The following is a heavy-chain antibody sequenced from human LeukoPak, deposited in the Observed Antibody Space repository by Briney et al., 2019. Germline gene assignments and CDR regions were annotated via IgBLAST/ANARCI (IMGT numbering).Heavy chain of an antibody. CDR1: GGSISSYY. D-gene: IGHD3-22*01. Sequence: SETLSLTCTVSGGSISSYYWSWIRQPPGEGLEWIGYIYYSGSTNYNPSLKSRVTISVDTSKNQFSLKLSSVTAADTAVYYCARADDSSGYYYYDFDYWGQGTLVTVSS. CDR2: IYYSGST. CDR3: ARADDSSGYYYYDFDY. V-gene: IGHV4-59*01. J-gene: IGHJ4*02.